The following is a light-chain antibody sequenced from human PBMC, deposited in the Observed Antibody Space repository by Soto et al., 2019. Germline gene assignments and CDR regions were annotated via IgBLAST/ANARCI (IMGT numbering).Light chain of an antibody. CDR3: QQSHSTPLS. Sequence: DIQMTQSPSSLSASVGDRVTITCRASQSISNYLNWYQQKPGTAPKLLIYTASSLQSGVPSRFSGSGSGTDFTLNISRLQPEDFATYYCQQSHSTPLSFGGGTKVEIK. CDR1: QSISNY. CDR2: TAS. J-gene: IGKJ4*01. V-gene: IGKV1-39*01.